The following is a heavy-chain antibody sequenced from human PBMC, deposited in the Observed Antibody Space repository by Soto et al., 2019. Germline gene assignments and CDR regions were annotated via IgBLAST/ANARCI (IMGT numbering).Heavy chain of an antibody. D-gene: IGHD2-15*01. CDR3: ARAHTYCGGGACYPPGYFDF. CDR2: IYYSGST. V-gene: IGHV4-59*01. Sequence: NPSETLSLTCTVSGGSINDYYWSWIRQPPGRGLEWIGYIYYSGSTSYNPSLKSRVTISVDTSKDQFSLTLTSVTVADTAVYYCARAHTYCGGGACYPPGYFDFWGQGTLVTVSS. CDR1: GGSINDYY. J-gene: IGHJ4*02.